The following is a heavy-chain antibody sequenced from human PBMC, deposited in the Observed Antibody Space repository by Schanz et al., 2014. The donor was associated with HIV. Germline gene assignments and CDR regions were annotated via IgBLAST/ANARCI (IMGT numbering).Heavy chain of an antibody. CDR1: GFTVSNNY. V-gene: IGHV3-9*01. CDR3: AKGIMGATEYYYGMDV. CDR2: MTWNRRRI. J-gene: IGHJ6*02. D-gene: IGHD1-26*01. Sequence: EVQLLESGGGLVQPGGSLRLSCAASGFTVSNNYMSWVRQAPGKGLEWVSGMTWNRRRIGYGDAVKGRFTISRDNANNFVYLEMNGLRVEDTALYYCAKGIMGATEYYYGMDVWGQGTMVTVSS.